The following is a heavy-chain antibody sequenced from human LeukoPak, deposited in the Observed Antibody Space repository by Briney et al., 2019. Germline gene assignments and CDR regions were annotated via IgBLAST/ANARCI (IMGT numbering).Heavy chain of an antibody. CDR3: AKGLSELGGDY. D-gene: IGHD7-27*01. J-gene: IGHJ4*02. Sequence: ASVKVSCKASGYTFTSFDINWVRQAPGQGLEWMGWVNPNSGNQGYAQKFQGRLTMYRNTSITTAYMELSSLRSEDTAVYYCAKGLSELGGDYWGQGTLVTVSS. CDR1: GYTFTSFD. V-gene: IGHV1-8*01. CDR2: VNPNSGNQ.